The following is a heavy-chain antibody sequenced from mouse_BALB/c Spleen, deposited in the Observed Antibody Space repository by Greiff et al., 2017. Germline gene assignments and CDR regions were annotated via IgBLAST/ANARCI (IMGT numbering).Heavy chain of an antibody. CDR3: ARNPYGNYPL. CDR2: INPSSGYT. Sequence: QVQLKQSAAELARPGASVKMSCKASGYTFTSYTMHWVKQRPGQGLEWIGYINPSSGYTEYNQKFKDKTTLTADKSSSTAYMQLSSLTSEDSAVYYCARNPYGNYPLWGQGTTLTVSS. J-gene: IGHJ2*01. D-gene: IGHD2-1*01. V-gene: IGHV1-4*02. CDR1: GYTFTSYT.